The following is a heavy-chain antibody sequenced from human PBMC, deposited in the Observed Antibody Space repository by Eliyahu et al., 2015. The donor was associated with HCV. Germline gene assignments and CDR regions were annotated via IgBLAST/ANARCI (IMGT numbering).Heavy chain of an antibody. CDR3: AKSYGSGEDWFDP. J-gene: IGHJ5*02. Sequence: QVQLQESGPGLVKPSETLSLTCAVSGGSISSHYWSWIRXPAGKGLEWIGRIYTSGSTNYNPSLKSRVTLSVDTSKNQFSLNLTSVTAADTAVYYCAKSYGSGEDWFDPWGQGTLVTVSS. CDR2: IYTSGST. V-gene: IGHV4-4*07. CDR1: GGSISSHY. D-gene: IGHD3-10*01.